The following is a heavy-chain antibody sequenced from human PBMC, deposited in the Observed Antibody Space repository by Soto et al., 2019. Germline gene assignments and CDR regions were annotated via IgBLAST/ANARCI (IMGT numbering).Heavy chain of an antibody. Sequence: QVQLVESGGGVVQPGRSLRLSCAASGFTFSSYAMHWVRQAPGKGLEWVAVISYDGSNKYYADSVKGRFTISRDNSKNTLYLQMNSLRAEDTAVYYCARDAIAVAPYYYYGMDVWGQGTTVTVSS. CDR3: ARDAIAVAPYYYYGMDV. D-gene: IGHD6-19*01. CDR1: GFTFSSYA. V-gene: IGHV3-30-3*01. J-gene: IGHJ6*02. CDR2: ISYDGSNK.